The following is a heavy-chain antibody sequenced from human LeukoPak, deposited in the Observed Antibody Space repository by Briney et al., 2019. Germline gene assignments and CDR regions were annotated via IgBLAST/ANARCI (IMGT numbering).Heavy chain of an antibody. CDR1: GFTFSSYS. V-gene: IGHV3-21*01. CDR3: ARGAWYCSSTSCYFLDY. J-gene: IGHJ4*01. CDR2: ISSSSSYI. D-gene: IGHD2-2*01. Sequence: GGSLRLSCAASGFTFSSYSMNWVRQAPGKGLEWVSSISSSSSYIYYADSVKGRFTISRDNAKNSLYLQMNSLRAEDTAVYYCARGAWYCSSTSCYFLDYWGQGTLVTVSS.